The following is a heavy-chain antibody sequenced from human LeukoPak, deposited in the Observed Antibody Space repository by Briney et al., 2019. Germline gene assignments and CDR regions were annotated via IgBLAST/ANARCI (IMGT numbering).Heavy chain of an antibody. V-gene: IGHV4-39*01. CDR1: GGSISSSSYY. CDR2: IYYSGST. J-gene: IGHJ3*02. D-gene: IGHD3-10*01. CDR3: ARSYYYGSGTLDAFDI. Sequence: PSETLSLTCTVSGGSISSSSYYWGWIRQPPGKGLEWIGSIYYSGSTYNNPSLKSRVTISVDTSKNQFSLKLSSVTAADTAVYYCARSYYYGSGTLDAFDIWGQGTMVTVSS.